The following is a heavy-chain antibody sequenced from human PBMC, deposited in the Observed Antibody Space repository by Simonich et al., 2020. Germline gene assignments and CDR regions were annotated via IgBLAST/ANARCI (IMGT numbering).Heavy chain of an antibody. D-gene: IGHD6-13*01. V-gene: IGHV4-39*01. CDR3: ASLMYSSSWLCACDI. J-gene: IGHJ3*02. CDR1: GGSISSSSYY. CDR2: IYYIGRT. Sequence: QLQLQESGPGLVQPSETLSLTCTVSGGSISSSSYYWGWIRQPQGKGLGWIGGIYYIGRTYNNPTLTRRVTISVDTSNSQFSLKLSSVTAADTAVYYCASLMYSSSWLCACDIWGQGTMVTVSS.